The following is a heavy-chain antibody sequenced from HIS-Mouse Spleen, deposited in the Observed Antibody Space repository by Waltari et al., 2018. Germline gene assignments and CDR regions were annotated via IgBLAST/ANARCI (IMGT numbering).Heavy chain of an antibody. J-gene: IGHJ5*02. D-gene: IGHD2-21*02. CDR3: ARKRTASGWFDP. CDR1: GGSISSSSYY. V-gene: IGHV4-39*01. CDR2: IYYSGST. Sequence: QLQLQESGPGLVKPSETLSLTCTVSGGSISSSSYYWGWNRQPPGKGLEWIGSIYYSGSTYYNPSLKSRVTISVDTSKNQFSLKLSSVTAADTAVYYCARKRTASGWFDPWGQGTLVTVSS.